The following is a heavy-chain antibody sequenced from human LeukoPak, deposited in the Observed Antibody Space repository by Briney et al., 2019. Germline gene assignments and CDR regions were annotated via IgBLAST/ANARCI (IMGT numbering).Heavy chain of an antibody. CDR3: ARDIPFSGMDV. Sequence: GGSLRLSCAASGFTFSSYSMNWVRQAPGKGLEWVSSISSSSSYIYYADSVKGRFTISRDNAKNSLYLQMNSLRGEDTAVYYCARDIPFSGMDVWGQGTTVTVSS. CDR2: ISSSSSYI. D-gene: IGHD2-21*01. J-gene: IGHJ6*02. CDR1: GFTFSSYS. V-gene: IGHV3-21*01.